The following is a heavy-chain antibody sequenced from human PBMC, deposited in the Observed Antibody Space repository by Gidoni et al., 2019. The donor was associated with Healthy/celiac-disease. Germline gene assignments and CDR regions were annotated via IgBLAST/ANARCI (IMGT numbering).Heavy chain of an antibody. CDR2: ISSSSSYI. CDR1: GFTFSRYS. J-gene: IGHJ4*02. CDR3: ARNYVWGSYPDY. D-gene: IGHD3-16*02. Sequence: EVQLVESGGGLVKPGGSLRLSCAASGFTFSRYSMNWVRQAPGKGLEWVSSISSSSSYIYYADSVKGRFTISRDNAKNSLYLQMNSLRAEDTAVYYCARNYVWGSYPDYWGQGTLVTVSS. V-gene: IGHV3-21*01.